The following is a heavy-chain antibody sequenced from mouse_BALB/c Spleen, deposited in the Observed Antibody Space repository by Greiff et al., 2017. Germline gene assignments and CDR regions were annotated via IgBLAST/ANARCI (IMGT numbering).Heavy chain of an antibody. J-gene: IGHJ3*01. D-gene: IGHD2-4*01. V-gene: IGHV8-12*01. CDR2: IYWDDDK. CDR1: GFSLSTSGMG. Sequence: QVTLKESGPGILQPSQTLSLTCSFSGFSLSTSGMGVSWIRQPSGKGLEWLAHIYWDDDKRYNPSLKSRLTISKDTSRNQVFLKITSVDTADTATYYCARVYYDYSWFAYWGQGTLVTVSA. CDR3: ARVYYDYSWFAY.